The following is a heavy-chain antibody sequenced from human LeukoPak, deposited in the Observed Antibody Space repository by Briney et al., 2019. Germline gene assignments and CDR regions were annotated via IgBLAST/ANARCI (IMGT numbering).Heavy chain of an antibody. Sequence: GGSLRLPCAASRFTFSTYTMNWVRQAPGKGLEWVSSISRSSTYISYADSVKGRFTTSRDNAKNSLYLQMNSLRAEDTAVYYCARDYDYGSGTNDWGQGTLVTVSS. J-gene: IGHJ4*02. CDR1: RFTFSTYT. V-gene: IGHV3-21*01. D-gene: IGHD3-10*01. CDR3: ARDYDYGSGTND. CDR2: ISRSSTYI.